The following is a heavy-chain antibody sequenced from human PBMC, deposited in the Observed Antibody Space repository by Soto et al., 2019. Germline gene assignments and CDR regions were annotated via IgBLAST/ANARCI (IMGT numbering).Heavy chain of an antibody. J-gene: IGHJ4*02. CDR1: VDSVSSNSAA. CDR2: TYYGSKWYN. CDR3: ARDRSPGSSSWYDY. D-gene: IGHD6-13*01. V-gene: IGHV6-1*01. Sequence: PSRTLSLTCAISVDSVSSNSAAWHWIRQSPSRGLEWLGRTYYGSKWYNDYAVSVRSRITINPDTSKNQFSLQLNSVTPEDTAVYFCARDRSPGSSSWYDYWGQGTLVTVSS.